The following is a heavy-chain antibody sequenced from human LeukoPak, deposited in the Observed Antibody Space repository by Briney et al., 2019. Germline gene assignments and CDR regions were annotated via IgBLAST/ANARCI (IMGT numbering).Heavy chain of an antibody. V-gene: IGHV3-30*02. CDR3: AKDIDFDY. CDR1: GFTFSNYG. CDR2: IRYDGSNK. D-gene: IGHD1-26*01. J-gene: IGHJ4*02. Sequence: PGGSLRLSCAASGFTFSNYGMHWVRQAPGKGLEWVAFIRYDGSNKYYADSVKGRFTTSRDNSKNTLCLQMNSLRAEDTAVYYCAKDIDFDYWGQGTLVTVSS.